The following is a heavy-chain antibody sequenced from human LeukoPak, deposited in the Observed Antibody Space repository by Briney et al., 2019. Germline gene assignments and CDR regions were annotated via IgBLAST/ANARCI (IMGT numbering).Heavy chain of an antibody. CDR3: ARVQVVAVPAANYFDY. CDR2: ISAYNGNT. J-gene: IGHJ4*02. CDR1: GGTFSSYA. Sequence: ASVKVSCKASGGTFSSYAISWVRQAPGQGLEWMGWISAYNGNTNYAQKLQGRVTMTTDTSTSTVYMELRSLRSDDTAVYYCARVQVVAVPAANYFDYWGQGTLVTVSS. V-gene: IGHV1-18*01. D-gene: IGHD2-2*01.